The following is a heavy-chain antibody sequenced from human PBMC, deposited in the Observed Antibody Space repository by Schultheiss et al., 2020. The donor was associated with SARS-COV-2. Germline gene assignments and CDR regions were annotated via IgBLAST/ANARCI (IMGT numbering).Heavy chain of an antibody. J-gene: IGHJ4*02. CDR1: GFTFSSYE. Sequence: GESLKISCAASGFTFSSYEMNWVRQAPGKGLEWVSYISSSGSTIYYADSVKGRFTISRDNAKNSLYLQMNSLRAEDTAVYYCASTRIAVAGQYYFDYWGQGTLVTVSS. CDR3: ASTRIAVAGQYYFDY. D-gene: IGHD6-19*01. CDR2: ISSSGSTI. V-gene: IGHV3-48*03.